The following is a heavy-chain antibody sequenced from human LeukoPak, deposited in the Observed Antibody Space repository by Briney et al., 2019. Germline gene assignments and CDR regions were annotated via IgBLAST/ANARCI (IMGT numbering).Heavy chain of an antibody. J-gene: IGHJ4*02. CDR2: INPSGGST. CDR1: GYSFTNYY. D-gene: IGHD5-12*01. CDR3: ARGPYVDIVATLDY. Sequence: ASVKVSCKASGYSFTNYYIYWVRQAPGQGLEWMGIINPSGGSTSYAQKFQGRVTMTRDTSTSTVYMELSSLRSEDMAVYYCARGPYVDIVATLDYWGQGTLVTVSS. V-gene: IGHV1-46*01.